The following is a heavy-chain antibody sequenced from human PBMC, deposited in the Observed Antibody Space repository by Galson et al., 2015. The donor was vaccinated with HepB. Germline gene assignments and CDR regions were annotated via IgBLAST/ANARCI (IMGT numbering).Heavy chain of an antibody. V-gene: IGHV5-10-1*01. CDR1: GYIFTTYW. CDR3: ARQSKIVVPASDQHGMDV. J-gene: IGHJ6*02. D-gene: IGHD3-22*01. Sequence: QSGAEVKKPGESLRISCKGSGYIFTTYWINWVRQMPGKGLEWMGRIDPSDLYTDYSPSFQGHVSLSADKSVNTAFLYWSSLKASDTAINYCARQSKIVVPASDQHGMDVWGQGTTVTVSS. CDR2: IDPSDLYT.